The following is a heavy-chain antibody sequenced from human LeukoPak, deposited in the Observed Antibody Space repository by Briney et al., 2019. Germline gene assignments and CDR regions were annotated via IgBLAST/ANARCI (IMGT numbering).Heavy chain of an antibody. D-gene: IGHD2-2*01. CDR2: INPNSGGT. Sequence: ASVKVSCKASGYTFTGYYMHWVRQAPGQGLEWMGWINPNSGGTNYAQKFQGRVTMTRDTSITTAYMELTRLRSDDTAVYYCARGVPGTYYYYYMDDWGKGTTATVSS. J-gene: IGHJ6*03. CDR3: ARGVPGTYYYYYMDD. V-gene: IGHV1-2*02. CDR1: GYTFTGYY.